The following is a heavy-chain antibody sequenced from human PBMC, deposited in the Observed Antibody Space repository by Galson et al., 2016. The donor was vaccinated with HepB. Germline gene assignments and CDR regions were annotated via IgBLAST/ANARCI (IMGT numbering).Heavy chain of an antibody. CDR3: VRGVYGDHGWFDY. J-gene: IGHJ4*02. Sequence: SLRLSCAASGFTVSNNYMTWVRQAPGKGLEYVSVIYSGGTTYYADSVKCRFTISRDNSQNSLFLQMNTLRAADTAVYFCVRGVYGDHGWFDYWGQGTLVTVSS. V-gene: IGHV3-66*02. D-gene: IGHD4-17*01. CDR1: GFTVSNNY. CDR2: IYSGGTT.